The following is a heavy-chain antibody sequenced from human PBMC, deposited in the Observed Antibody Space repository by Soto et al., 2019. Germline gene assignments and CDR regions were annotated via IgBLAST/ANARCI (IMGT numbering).Heavy chain of an antibody. CDR2: IIPILGIA. V-gene: IGHV1-69*04. CDR1: GGTFSSYT. CDR3: AREARSYYYDSSGYQDY. D-gene: IGHD3-22*01. J-gene: IGHJ4*02. Sequence: SVKVSCKASGGTFSSYTISWVRQAPGQGLEWMGRIIPILGIANYAQKFQGRVTITADKSTSTAYMELSSLRSEDTAVYYCAREARSYYYDSSGYQDYWGQGTLVTVSS.